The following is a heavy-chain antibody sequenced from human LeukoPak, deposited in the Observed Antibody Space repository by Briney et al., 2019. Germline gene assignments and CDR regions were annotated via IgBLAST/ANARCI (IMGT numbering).Heavy chain of an antibody. CDR2: ISGSGGST. D-gene: IGHD6-19*01. Sequence: GGSLRLSCAASGFTFSSYAMSWVRQAPGRGLEWVSAISGSGGSTYYADSVKGRFTISRDNSKNTLYLQMNSMRAEDTAVYYCVSPKYSSAWFFDYWGQGTLVTVSS. J-gene: IGHJ4*02. CDR1: GFTFSSYA. V-gene: IGHV3-23*01. CDR3: VSPKYSSAWFFDY.